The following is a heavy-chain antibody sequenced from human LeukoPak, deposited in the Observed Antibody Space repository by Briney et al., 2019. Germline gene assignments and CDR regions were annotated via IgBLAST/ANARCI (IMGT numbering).Heavy chain of an antibody. Sequence: PGGSLRLSCAASGFTFSNYWMHWVRQAPGKGLVWVSRIKSDGSTTNYADSVKGRFTISRDNAKNTLYLQMNSLRAEDTAVYYCARDQDIRGQGTLVTVSS. CDR3: ARDQDI. V-gene: IGHV3-74*01. D-gene: IGHD2-15*01. J-gene: IGHJ4*02. CDR1: GFTFSNYW. CDR2: IKSDGSTT.